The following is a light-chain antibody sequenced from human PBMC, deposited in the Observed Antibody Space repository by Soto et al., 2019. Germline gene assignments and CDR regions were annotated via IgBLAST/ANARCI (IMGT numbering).Light chain of an antibody. CDR3: QQGSNFPFT. CDR2: APS. Sequence: DIQMTQSPASVSASVGDRDTITCRASQDINSWLAWYQQKPGIAPKLVISAPSTLESGVPSRLGGSGSATDYTLTISSLQPEDFAPYYWQQGSNFPFTFGGGTKVQSK. V-gene: IGKV1-12*02. CDR1: QDINSW. J-gene: IGKJ4*01.